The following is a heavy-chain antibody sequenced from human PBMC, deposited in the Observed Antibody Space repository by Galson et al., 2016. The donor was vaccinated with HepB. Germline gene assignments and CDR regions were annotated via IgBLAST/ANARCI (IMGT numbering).Heavy chain of an antibody. V-gene: IGHV4-31*03. D-gene: IGHD2-21*01. CDR1: GGSISSGGYY. CDR3: ARVWRDSTKMRYWFDP. Sequence: TLSLTCTVSGGSISSGGYYWSWIRQHPGKGLEWIGYIYYSGSTYYNPSLKSRVTISVDTSKNQFSLKLSSVTAADTAVYYCARVWRDSTKMRYWFDPWSQGTLVTVSS. J-gene: IGHJ5*02. CDR2: IYYSGST.